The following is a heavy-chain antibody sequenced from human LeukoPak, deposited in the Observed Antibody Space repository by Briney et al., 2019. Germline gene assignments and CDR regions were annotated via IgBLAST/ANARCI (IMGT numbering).Heavy chain of an antibody. D-gene: IGHD2-15*01. CDR3: AKEVQFPYGGLDHFDY. Sequence: GGSLRLSCAASGFTFSSYATSWVRQAPGKGLEWVSAISGSGGSTYYADSVKGRFTISRDNSKNTLYLQMNSLRAEDTAVYYCAKEVQFPYGGLDHFDYWGQGTLVTVSS. V-gene: IGHV3-23*01. CDR1: GFTFSSYA. J-gene: IGHJ4*02. CDR2: ISGSGGST.